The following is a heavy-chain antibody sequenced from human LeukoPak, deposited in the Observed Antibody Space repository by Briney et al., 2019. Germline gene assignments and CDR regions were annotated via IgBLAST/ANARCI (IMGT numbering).Heavy chain of an antibody. CDR1: GFTFTTYS. D-gene: IGHD6-13*01. V-gene: IGHV3-21*01. J-gene: IGHJ4*02. Sequence: GGCLRLSCAASGFTFTTYSMNWDRQAPGKGLEWVSSINPTSDYTYYADSLKGRFTISRDNAKNSLYLQLNTLRAEDTAVYYCASEAAGYINYGGQATWDTVSS. CDR2: INPTSDYT. CDR3: ASEAAGYINY.